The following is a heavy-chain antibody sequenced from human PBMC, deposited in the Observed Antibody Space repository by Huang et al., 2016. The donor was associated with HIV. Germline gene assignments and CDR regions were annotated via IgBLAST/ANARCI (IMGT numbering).Heavy chain of an antibody. V-gene: IGHV4-61*09. CDR3: ARGRVTSSGVVQSYDY. J-gene: IGHJ4*02. CDR2: ILTPGST. Sequence: VQLQESGPGLVKPSQTLSRSCNVSGASIARGSYFWNWIRQPAGGGVAWLGPILTPGSTDFTPPLNVRGAGSSDTSKNQCSLSLRSVTAADTAVYFCARGRVTSSGVVQSYDYWGQGSLVTVSS. CDR1: GASIARGSYF. D-gene: IGHD3-3*01.